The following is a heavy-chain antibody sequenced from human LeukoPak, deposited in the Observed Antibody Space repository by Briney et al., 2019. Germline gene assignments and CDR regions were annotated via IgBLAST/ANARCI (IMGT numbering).Heavy chain of an antibody. J-gene: IGHJ4*02. CDR2: IYTSGST. CDR1: GGSISSGSYY. CDR3: ARVNTAVAGIGY. D-gene: IGHD6-19*01. Sequence: PSETLSLTCTVSGGSISSGSYYWSWTRQPAGKGLEWIGRIYTSGSTNYNPSLKSRVTISVDTSKNQFSLKLSSVTAADTAVYYCARVNTAVAGIGYWGQGTLVTVSS. V-gene: IGHV4-61*02.